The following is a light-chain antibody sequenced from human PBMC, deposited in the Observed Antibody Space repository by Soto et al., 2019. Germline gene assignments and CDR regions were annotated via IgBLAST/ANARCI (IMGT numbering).Light chain of an antibody. CDR3: AAWDDSLNAL. CDR1: SSNIGSNP. Sequence: QSVLTQPPSASGTPGQRVTISCSGGSSNIGSNPVNWYQQLPGAAPKLLIYIDDRRPSGVPDRFSGSKSGTSASLAISGLQPEDEADYYCAAWDDSLNALFGTGTKVTVL. CDR2: IDD. J-gene: IGLJ1*01. V-gene: IGLV1-44*01.